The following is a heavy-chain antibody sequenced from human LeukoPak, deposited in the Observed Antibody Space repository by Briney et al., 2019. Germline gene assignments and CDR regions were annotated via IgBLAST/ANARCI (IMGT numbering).Heavy chain of an antibody. J-gene: IGHJ6*02. CDR1: GYTFTSYA. CDR3: ARASYVNYGMDV. Sequence: ASVKVSCKASGYTFTSYAMHWVRQAPGQRLEWMGWINAGNGNTKYSQKFQGRVTITRDTSASTAYMELSSLRSEDTAVYYCARASYVNYGMDVWGQGTTVTVSS. V-gene: IGHV1-3*01. CDR2: INAGNGNT. D-gene: IGHD3-16*01.